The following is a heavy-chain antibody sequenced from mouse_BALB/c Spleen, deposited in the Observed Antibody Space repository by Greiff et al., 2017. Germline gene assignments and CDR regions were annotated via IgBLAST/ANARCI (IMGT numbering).Heavy chain of an antibody. CDR1: GFTFSSYG. J-gene: IGHJ3*01. CDR3: AREGPWFAY. Sequence: EVKLMESGGGLVQPGGSLKLSCAASGFTFSSYGMSWVRQTPDKRLELVATINSNGGSTYYPDSVKGRFTISRDNAKNTLHLQMSSLKSEDTAMYYCAREGPWFAYWGQGTLVTVSA. V-gene: IGHV5-6-3*01. CDR2: INSNGGST.